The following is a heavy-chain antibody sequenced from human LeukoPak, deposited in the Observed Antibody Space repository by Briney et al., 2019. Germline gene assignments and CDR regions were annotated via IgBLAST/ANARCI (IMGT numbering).Heavy chain of an antibody. V-gene: IGHV3-73*01. CDR2: IRNQANNYAT. CDR1: GFTFSVSA. D-gene: IGHD6-6*01. CDR3: TYTSSSGVVY. J-gene: IGHJ4*02. Sequence: GGSLRLSCAASGFTFSVSAMYWVRQASGKGLEWVGRIRNQANNYATAYAASVKGRFTISREDSKNTAYLQMNSLKTEDTAVYYCTYTSSSGVVYWGQGTLVTVSS.